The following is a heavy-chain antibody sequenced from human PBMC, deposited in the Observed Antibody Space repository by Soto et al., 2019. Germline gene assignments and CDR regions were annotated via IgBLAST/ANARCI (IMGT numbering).Heavy chain of an antibody. D-gene: IGHD3-3*01. CDR2: ISYDGSNK. CDR1: GFTFSSYA. V-gene: IGHV3-30-3*01. Sequence: PGGSLRLSCAASGFTFSSYAMHWVRQAPGKGLEWVAVISYDGSNKYYADSVKGRFTISRDNSKNTLYLQMNSLRAEDTAVYYCARAGIITIFGVVIDYYGMDVWGQGTTVTAP. CDR3: ARAGIITIFGVVIDYYGMDV. J-gene: IGHJ6*02.